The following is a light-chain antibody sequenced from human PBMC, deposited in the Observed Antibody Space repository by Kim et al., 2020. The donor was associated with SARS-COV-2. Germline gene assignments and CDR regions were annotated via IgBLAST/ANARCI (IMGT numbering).Light chain of an antibody. CDR3: NSNTGNCKWV. CDR2: EGN. J-gene: IGLJ3*02. CDR1: GSDGGGYDR. Sequence: GQSITIPWTGTGSDGGGYDRVHRHQQHADQAPKNIMYEGNKRQAGGTDHCSGSKSGDAARLTVSGRQAEDEADDYCNSNTGNCKWVFGGGTQLTVL. V-gene: IGLV2-8*01.